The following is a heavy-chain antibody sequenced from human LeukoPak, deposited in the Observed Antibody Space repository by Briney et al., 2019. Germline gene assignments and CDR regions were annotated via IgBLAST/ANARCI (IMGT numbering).Heavy chain of an antibody. CDR1: GFTFSSYW. Sequence: GGSLRLSCAASGFTFSSYWMHWVRQAPGKGLVWVSRINSDGSSTSCADSVKGRFTISRDNAKNTLYLQMNSLRAEDTAVYYCATPLPYYYDSSGSHAFDIWGQGTMVTVSS. V-gene: IGHV3-74*01. CDR3: ATPLPYYYDSSGSHAFDI. D-gene: IGHD3-22*01. CDR2: INSDGSST. J-gene: IGHJ3*02.